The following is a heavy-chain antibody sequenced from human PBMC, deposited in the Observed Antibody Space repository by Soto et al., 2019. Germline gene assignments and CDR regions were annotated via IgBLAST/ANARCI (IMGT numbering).Heavy chain of an antibody. J-gene: IGHJ4*02. V-gene: IGHV4-34*01. CDR1: GGSFSGYY. CDR3: ARGRIAVASYYFDY. CDR2: INHSGST. Sequence: SETLSLTCAVYGGSFSGYYWSWIRQPPGKGLEWIGEINHSGSTNYNPSLKSRVTISVDTSKNQFSLKLSSVTAADTAVYYCARGRIAVASYYFDYWGQGTLVTVSS. D-gene: IGHD6-19*01.